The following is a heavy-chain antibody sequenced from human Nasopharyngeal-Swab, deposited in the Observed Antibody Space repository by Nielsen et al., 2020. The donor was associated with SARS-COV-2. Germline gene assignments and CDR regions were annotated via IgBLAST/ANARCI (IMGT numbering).Heavy chain of an antibody. CDR1: GGSISSYY. Sequence: SETLSLTCTVSGGSISSYYWSWIRQPPGKGLEWIGYIYYSGSTNYNPSLKSRVTISVDTSKNQLSLKLSSVTAADTAVYYCARDHGGWPGKNYYYYGMDVWGQGTTVTVSS. CDR2: IYYSGST. V-gene: IGHV4-59*01. J-gene: IGHJ6*02. D-gene: IGHD6-19*01. CDR3: ARDHGGWPGKNYYYYGMDV.